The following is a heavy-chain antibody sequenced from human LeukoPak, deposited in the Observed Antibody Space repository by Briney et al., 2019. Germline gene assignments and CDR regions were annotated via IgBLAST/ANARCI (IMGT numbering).Heavy chain of an antibody. Sequence: PSETLSLTCTVSGGSISSYYWSWIRQPPGKGLEWIGYIYYSGSTNYNPSLKSRVTISVDTSKNQFSLKLSSVTAADTAVYYCARRVRLPMIVVVTTLSGAFDIWGQGTMVTVSS. J-gene: IGHJ3*02. V-gene: IGHV4-59*08. CDR2: IYYSGST. D-gene: IGHD3-22*01. CDR1: GGSISSYY. CDR3: ARRVRLPMIVVVTTLSGAFDI.